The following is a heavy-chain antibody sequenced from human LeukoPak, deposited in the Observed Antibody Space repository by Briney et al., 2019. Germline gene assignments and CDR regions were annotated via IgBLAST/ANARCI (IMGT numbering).Heavy chain of an antibody. J-gene: IGHJ4*02. CDR1: GFTFSSYG. CDR3: AKDSYSYGGPGD. D-gene: IGHD5-18*01. Sequence: PGRSLRLSCAASGFTFSSYGMHWVRQAPGKGLEWVAVISYDGSNKYYADSVKGRFTISRDNSKNTLYLQMNSLRAEDTAVYYCAKDSYSYGGPGDWGQGTLVTVSS. CDR2: ISYDGSNK. V-gene: IGHV3-30*18.